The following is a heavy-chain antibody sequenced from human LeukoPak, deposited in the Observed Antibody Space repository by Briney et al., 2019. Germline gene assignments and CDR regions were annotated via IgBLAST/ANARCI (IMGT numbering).Heavy chain of an antibody. D-gene: IGHD3-22*01. J-gene: IGHJ4*02. V-gene: IGHV3-23*01. CDR1: GFTFSSYA. CDR3: AGAPYYYDSSGYYVY. Sequence: GGSLRLSCADSGFTFSSYAMTWVRQAPGKGLEWVSTISGGGDSTFYADSVKGRFTISRDNSKNTLYLQMNSLRVEDTAVYYCAGAPYYYDSSGYYVYWGQGTLVTVSS. CDR2: ISGGGDST.